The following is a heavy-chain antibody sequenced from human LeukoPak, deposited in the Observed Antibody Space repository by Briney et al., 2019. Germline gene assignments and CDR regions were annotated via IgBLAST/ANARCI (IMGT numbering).Heavy chain of an antibody. D-gene: IGHD5-12*01. Sequence: PGESLRLSCAASGFTFTTYWMSWVRQAPGKGLEWVASINQDATEKYYVDSVKGRFTISRDNAKNSLYLQMNSLRAEDTAVYYCARNQVDYYYYYMDVWGKGTTVTVSS. V-gene: IGHV3-7*01. J-gene: IGHJ6*03. CDR2: INQDATEK. CDR1: GFTFTTYW. CDR3: ARNQVDYYYYYMDV.